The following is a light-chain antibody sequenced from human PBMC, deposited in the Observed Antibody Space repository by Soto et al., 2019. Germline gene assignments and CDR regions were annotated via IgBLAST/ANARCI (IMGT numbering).Light chain of an antibody. J-gene: IGKJ1*01. Sequence: DIQMTQSPSTLSASVGDRVTITCRASHSISNWLAWYQQKPGKDPKLLLYRASNLEGGVPSRFSCSGSGTEFTLIISSLQPDDFATYYCQQYDNFSRTFGQGTKVDI. CDR2: RAS. V-gene: IGKV1-5*03. CDR1: HSISNW. CDR3: QQYDNFSRT.